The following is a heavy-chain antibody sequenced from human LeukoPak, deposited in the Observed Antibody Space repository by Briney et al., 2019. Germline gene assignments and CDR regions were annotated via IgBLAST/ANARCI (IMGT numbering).Heavy chain of an antibody. CDR2: ISSSSSYI. CDR1: GFTFSSYS. CDR3: ARDVSGGATGGQYYYYGMDV. Sequence: PGGSLRPSCAASGFTFSSYSMNWVRQAPGKGLEWVSSISSSSSYIYYADSVKGRFTISRDNAKNSLYLQMNSLRAEDTAVYYCARDVSGGATGGQYYYYGMDVWGQGTTVTVSS. J-gene: IGHJ6*02. D-gene: IGHD1-26*01. V-gene: IGHV3-21*01.